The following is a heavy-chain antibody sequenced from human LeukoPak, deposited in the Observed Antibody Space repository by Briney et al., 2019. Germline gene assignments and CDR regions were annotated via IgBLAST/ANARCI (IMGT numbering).Heavy chain of an antibody. CDR1: GGSISSGSYY. V-gene: IGHV4-61*02. Sequence: PSETLSLTCTVSGGSISSGSYYWSWIRQPAGKGLEWIGRIYTSGSTNYNPSLKSRVTISVDTSKNQFSLKLSSVTAADTAVYYCARAVYYYNYYMDVWGKGTTVTVSS. J-gene: IGHJ6*03. CDR3: ARAVYYYNYYMDV. CDR2: IYTSGST.